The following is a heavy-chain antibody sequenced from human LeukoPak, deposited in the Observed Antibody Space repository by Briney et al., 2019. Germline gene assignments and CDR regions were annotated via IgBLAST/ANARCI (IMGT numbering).Heavy chain of an antibody. CDR2: ISSSGSTI. J-gene: IGHJ4*02. Sequence: GGSLRLPCAASGFTFSDYYMSWIRQAPGKGLEWVSYISSSGSTIYYADSVKGRFTISRDNAKNSLYLQMNSLRAEDTAVYYCARAPHPGYSDYWGQGTLVTVSS. CDR3: ARAPHPGYSDY. CDR1: GFTFSDYY. V-gene: IGHV3-11*04. D-gene: IGHD5-12*01.